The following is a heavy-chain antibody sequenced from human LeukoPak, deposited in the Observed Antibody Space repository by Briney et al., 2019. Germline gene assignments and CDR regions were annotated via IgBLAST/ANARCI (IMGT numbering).Heavy chain of an antibody. V-gene: IGHV3-7*01. J-gene: IGHJ4*02. CDR3: ARNYYDMVWDY. Sequence: PGGSLRLSCAASGFTFSSYWMSWVCQAPGKGLEWVANIKQDGSEKYYVDSVKGRFTISRDNAKNSLYLQMNSLRAEDTAVYYCARNYYDMVWDYWGQGTLVTVSS. D-gene: IGHD3-22*01. CDR2: IKQDGSEK. CDR1: GFTFSSYW.